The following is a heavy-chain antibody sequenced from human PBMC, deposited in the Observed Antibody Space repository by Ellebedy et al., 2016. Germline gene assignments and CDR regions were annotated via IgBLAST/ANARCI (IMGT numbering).Heavy chain of an antibody. V-gene: IGHV1-18*01. CDR1: GYTFTSYG. J-gene: IGHJ6*02. CDR3: ARGGESSGSSLYYYYAMDV. D-gene: IGHD3-22*01. Sequence: ASVKVSCKASGYTFTSYGISWVRQAPGQGLEWMGWISAYNGHTNYAQKLQGRVTMTTDTSTSTAYMELRSLRSDDTAVYYCARGGESSGSSLYYYYAMDVWGQGTTVTVSS. CDR2: ISAYNGHT.